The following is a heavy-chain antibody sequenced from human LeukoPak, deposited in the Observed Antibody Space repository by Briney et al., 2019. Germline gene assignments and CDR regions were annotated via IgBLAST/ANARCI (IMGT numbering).Heavy chain of an antibody. CDR1: GFTYGNYV. J-gene: IGHJ4*02. Sequence: GGSLKLSCAASGFTYGNYVMNWVRQAPGKGLEWVSVVGTTGTLTFYADFVKGRFTISRDNSKNTVYLQMNSLSVDDTAVYYCGRYLDVSVGGNDYWGQGTLVTVSS. CDR3: GRYLDVSVGGNDY. CDR2: VGTTGTLT. D-gene: IGHD1-26*01. V-gene: IGHV3-23*01.